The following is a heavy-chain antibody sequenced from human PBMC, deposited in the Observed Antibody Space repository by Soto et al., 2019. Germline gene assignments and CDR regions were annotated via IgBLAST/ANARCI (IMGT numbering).Heavy chain of an antibody. CDR3: AREPDYYDSSGYYYGYYYYGMDV. Sequence: GGSLRLSCAASGFTFSSYSMNWVRQAPGKGLEWVSSISSSSSYIYYADSVKGRFTISRDNAKNSLYLQMNSLRAEDTAVYYCAREPDYYDSSGYYYGYYYYGMDVWGQGTTVTVSS. D-gene: IGHD3-22*01. CDR2: ISSSSSYI. V-gene: IGHV3-21*01. CDR1: GFTFSSYS. J-gene: IGHJ6*02.